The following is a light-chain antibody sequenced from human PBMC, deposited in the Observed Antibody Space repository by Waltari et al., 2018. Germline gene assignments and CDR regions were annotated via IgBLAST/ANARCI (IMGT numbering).Light chain of an antibody. Sequence: EIVMTQSPLSLPVTPGEPASISCWSNQSLLHSNGYNYLDWYLQKPGQSPQLLIYLGSHRASGVPDRFSGSGSGTDFIMKISRLEAEDIGVFYCMQGAHWPWTFGQGTKVEIK. CDR2: LGS. V-gene: IGKV2-28*01. CDR1: QSLLHSNGYNY. CDR3: MQGAHWPWT. J-gene: IGKJ1*01.